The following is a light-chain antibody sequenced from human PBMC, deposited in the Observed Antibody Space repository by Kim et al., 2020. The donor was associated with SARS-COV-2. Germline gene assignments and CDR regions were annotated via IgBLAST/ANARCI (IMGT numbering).Light chain of an antibody. CDR3: QQRSDWIT. J-gene: IGKJ5*01. Sequence: SFAPGANATRSWRASQSVGSNLAWYQQKRGQAPRLLIYGSSKRATGIPARFSGSGSGTDFTLTISSLETEDLGVYYCQQRSDWITFGQGTRLEIK. CDR2: GSS. CDR1: QSVGSN. V-gene: IGKV3-11*01.